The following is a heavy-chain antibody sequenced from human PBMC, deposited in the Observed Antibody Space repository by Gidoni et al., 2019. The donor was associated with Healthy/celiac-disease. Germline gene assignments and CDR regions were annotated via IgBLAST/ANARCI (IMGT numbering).Heavy chain of an antibody. J-gene: IGHJ4*02. V-gene: IGHV3-49*05. CDR1: GFTCGDDA. CDR3: TSEASDIVATAFDY. Sequence: EVQLVESGGGLVKPGRSLRVSCTASGFTCGDDAMSWFRQATGKGLEWVGFIRSKAYGGTTEYAASVKGSFTISRDDSKIIAYLQLHSLKTEDTAVYYCTSEASDIVATAFDYWVQGTLVTVSS. CDR2: IRSKAYGGTT. D-gene: IGHD5-12*01.